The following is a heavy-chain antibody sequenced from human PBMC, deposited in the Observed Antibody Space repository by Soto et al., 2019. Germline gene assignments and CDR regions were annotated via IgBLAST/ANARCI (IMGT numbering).Heavy chain of an antibody. V-gene: IGHV4-34*01. D-gene: IGHD3-10*01. Sequence: SETLSLTCAVYGWSFSDYSWSWIRQPPGKGLEWIGEINHTGGTNYHPSLKSRVTISVDTSKKQLSLKLSSVTAADTAVYYCATHRENYYYYGMDVWGQGTTVTVSS. J-gene: IGHJ6*02. CDR1: GWSFSDYS. CDR3: ATHRENYYYYGMDV. CDR2: INHTGGT.